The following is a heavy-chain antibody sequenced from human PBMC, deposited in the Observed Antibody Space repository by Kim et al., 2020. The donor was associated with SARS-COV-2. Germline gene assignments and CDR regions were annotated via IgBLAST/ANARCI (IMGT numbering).Heavy chain of an antibody. Sequence: GGSLRLSCAASGFTFSDYYMSWIRQAPGKGLEWVSYISSSSSYTNYADSVKGRFTISRDNAKNSLYLQMNSLRAEDTAVYYCARWERFGELLYEFDYWGQGTLVTVSS. D-gene: IGHD3-10*01. CDR1: GFTFSDYY. J-gene: IGHJ4*02. CDR3: ARWERFGELLYEFDY. CDR2: ISSSSSYT. V-gene: IGHV3-11*03.